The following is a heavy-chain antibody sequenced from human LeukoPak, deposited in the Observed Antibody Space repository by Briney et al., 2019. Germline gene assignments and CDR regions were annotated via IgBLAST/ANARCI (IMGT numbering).Heavy chain of an antibody. V-gene: IGHV1-46*01. J-gene: IGHJ6*02. CDR1: EYTFTSYY. CDR2: INPSGGST. D-gene: IGHD3-9*01. CDR3: AASGYAYYYGMDV. Sequence: ASVKVSCKASEYTFTSYYMHWVRQAPGQGLEWMGIINPSGGSTSYAQKFQGRVTMTRDTSTSTVYMELSSLRSEDTAVYYCAASGYAYYYGMDVWGQGTTVTVSS.